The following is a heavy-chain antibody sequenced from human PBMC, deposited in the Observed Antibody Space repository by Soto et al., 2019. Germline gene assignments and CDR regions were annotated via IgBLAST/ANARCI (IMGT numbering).Heavy chain of an antibody. CDR3: AKDMGGITMVRGVIPTECRFDY. CDR2: ISYDGSNK. D-gene: IGHD3-10*01. J-gene: IGHJ4*02. CDR1: GFTFSSYG. V-gene: IGHV3-30*18. Sequence: GGSLRLSCAASGFTFSSYGMHWVRQAPGKGLEWVAVISYDGSNKYYADSVKGRFTISRDNSKNTLYLQMNSLRAEDTAVYYCAKDMGGITMVRGVIPTECRFDYWGQGTLVTVSS.